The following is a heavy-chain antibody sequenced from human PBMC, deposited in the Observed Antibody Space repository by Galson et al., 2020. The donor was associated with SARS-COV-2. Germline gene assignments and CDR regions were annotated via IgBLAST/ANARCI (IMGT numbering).Heavy chain of an antibody. D-gene: IGHD4-17*01. CDR2: IRYDGSKK. Sequence: GGSLRISCAASGFTFSSYGMHWVRQAPGKGLEWVAFIRYDGSKKYYADSVKGRFTISRDNSKNKLYLQMNSLRAEYTAVYYCAADYGDYNNYDYGIDGGGQGATVTVSS. CDR3: AADYGDYNNYDYGIDG. CDR1: GFTFSSYG. V-gene: IGHV3-30*02. J-gene: IGHJ6*02.